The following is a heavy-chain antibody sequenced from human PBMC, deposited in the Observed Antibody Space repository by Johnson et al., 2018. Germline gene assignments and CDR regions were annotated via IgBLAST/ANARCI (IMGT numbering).Heavy chain of an antibody. CDR2: ISYDGSNK. CDR1: GFTFSSYA. D-gene: IGHD6-13*01. CDR3: ASQYSRSWYNYYDMDV. J-gene: IGHJ6*03. Sequence: QVQLVQSGGGVVQPGRSLRLSCAASGFTFSSYAMHWVRQAPGKGLEWVAVISYDGSNKYYADSVKGRFTISRDNSKNTLYLQMNSLRAEDTAVYYCASQYSRSWYNYYDMDVWGKGTTVTVSS. V-gene: IGHV3-30-3*01.